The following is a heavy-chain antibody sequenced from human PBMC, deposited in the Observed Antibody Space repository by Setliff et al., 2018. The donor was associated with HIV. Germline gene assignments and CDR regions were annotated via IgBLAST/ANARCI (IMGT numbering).Heavy chain of an antibody. CDR2: ISSGSGFI. J-gene: IGHJ4*02. D-gene: IGHD1-26*01. CDR3: AANIMGLSPNDY. CDR1: GFAFSDYS. Sequence: LRLSCAASGFAFSDYSINWVRQPPGKGLEWVSSISSGSGFIYYADSVKGRFTISRDNAKNTLYLQMSSLRAEDTAVYFCAANIMGLSPNDYWGQGTLVNVSS. V-gene: IGHV3-21*01.